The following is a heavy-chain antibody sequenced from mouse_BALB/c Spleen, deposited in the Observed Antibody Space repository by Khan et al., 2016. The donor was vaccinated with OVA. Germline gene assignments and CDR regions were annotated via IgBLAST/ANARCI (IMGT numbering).Heavy chain of an antibody. D-gene: IGHD1-3*01. Sequence: QVQLQQSGAELVRPGASVKLSCKTSGYIFTSYWIHWVKQRSGQGLEWIARIYPGTGSTYYNEKFKGKATLTADKSSRPAYMQLRRLKYEDSAVFFCARQGNNDEAWFAYWGQGTLVTVSA. CDR2: IYPGTGST. J-gene: IGHJ3*01. V-gene: IGHV1S132*01. CDR1: GYIFTSYW. CDR3: ARQGNNDEAWFAY.